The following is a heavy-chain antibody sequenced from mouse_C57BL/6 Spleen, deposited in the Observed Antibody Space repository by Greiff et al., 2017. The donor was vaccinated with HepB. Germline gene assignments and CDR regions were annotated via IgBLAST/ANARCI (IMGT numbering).Heavy chain of an antibody. CDR3: ARWDGNYWYFDV. CDR1: GYNFTSYW. CDR2: IDPSDSYT. Sequence: QVQLQQPGAELVMPGASVKLSCKASGYNFTSYWMHWVKQRPGQGLEWIGEIDPSDSYTNYNQKFKGKSTLTVDKSSSTAYMQLSSLTSEDSAVYYCARWDGNYWYFDVWGTGTTVTVSS. D-gene: IGHD2-1*01. J-gene: IGHJ1*03. V-gene: IGHV1-69*01.